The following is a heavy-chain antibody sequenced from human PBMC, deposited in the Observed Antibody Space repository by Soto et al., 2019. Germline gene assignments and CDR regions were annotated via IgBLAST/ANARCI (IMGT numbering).Heavy chain of an antibody. Sequence: QVQLVESGEGVVQPGRSRRLSGAASGFTSSSYVFPWFGQAPGKGLGGGAVLSYEGRNKYYADSVKGRFPIARDNSKNTLYLQRNSLRAVDTAVYYCAGTGWSGRSCYHPFYNGGQGTLVTVSS. CDR2: LSYEGRNK. V-gene: IGHV3-30*03. J-gene: IGHJ4*02. D-gene: IGHD2-15*01. CDR3: AGTGWSGRSCYHPFYN. CDR1: GFTSSSYV.